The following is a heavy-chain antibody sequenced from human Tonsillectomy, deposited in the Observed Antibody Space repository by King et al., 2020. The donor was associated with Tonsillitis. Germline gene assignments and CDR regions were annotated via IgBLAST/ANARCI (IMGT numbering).Heavy chain of an antibody. CDR3: AREWPGIRRSDGAVDY. J-gene: IGHJ4*02. CDR2: ISSSGSYI. D-gene: IGHD1-14*01. CDR1: GFTFSSYA. V-gene: IGHV3-21*01. Sequence: VQLVESGGGLVQPGRSLRLSCAASGFTFSSYAMSWVRQAPGKGLEWVAAISSSGSYIYYADSVKGRFTISRDNAKNSLYLQMNSLRAEDTAVYYCAREWPGIRRSDGAVDYWGQGTLVTVAS.